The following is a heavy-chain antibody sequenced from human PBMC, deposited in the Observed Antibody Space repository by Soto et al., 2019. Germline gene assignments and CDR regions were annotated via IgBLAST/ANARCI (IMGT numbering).Heavy chain of an antibody. V-gene: IGHV3-74*01. CDR3: ARVPSYYDFWSGYYTLDAFDV. J-gene: IGHJ3*01. Sequence: GRSLRLSCAASGFTFSSYWMHWVRQAPGKGLVWVSRINSDGSSTSYADSVKGRFTIPRDNAKNTLYLQMNSLRAEDTAVYYCARVPSYYDFWSGYYTLDAFDVWGQGTMVTVSS. D-gene: IGHD3-3*01. CDR1: GFTFSSYW. CDR2: INSDGSST.